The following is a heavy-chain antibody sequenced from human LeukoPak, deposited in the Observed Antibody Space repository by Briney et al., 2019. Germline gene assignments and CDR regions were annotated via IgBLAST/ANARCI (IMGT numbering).Heavy chain of an antibody. V-gene: IGHV4-38-2*02. D-gene: IGHD3-3*01. Sequence: PSETLSLTCTVSGYSISSGYYWGWIRQPPGQGLEWIGEINNSGSTNYNPSLKSRVTISVDTSKNQFSLKLSSVAAADTAVYYCARGPYERIPIDYWGQGTLVTVSS. J-gene: IGHJ4*02. CDR2: INNSGST. CDR1: GYSISSGYY. CDR3: ARGPYERIPIDY.